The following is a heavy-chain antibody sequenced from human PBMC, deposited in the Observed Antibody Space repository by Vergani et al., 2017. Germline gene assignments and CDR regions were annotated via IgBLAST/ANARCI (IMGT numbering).Heavy chain of an antibody. CDR3: ARGSSTLWSTNWFDP. J-gene: IGHJ5*02. Sequence: QVQLQESGPGLVKPSETLSLTCTVSGGSISSYYWSWIRQPPGKGLEWIGYIYYRGSTNYNPSLKSRVTISVDTSKNQFSLKLSSVTAADTAVYYCARGSSTLWSTNWFDPWGQGTLVTVSS. D-gene: IGHD3-3*01. CDR2: IYYRGST. V-gene: IGHV4-59*01. CDR1: GGSISSYY.